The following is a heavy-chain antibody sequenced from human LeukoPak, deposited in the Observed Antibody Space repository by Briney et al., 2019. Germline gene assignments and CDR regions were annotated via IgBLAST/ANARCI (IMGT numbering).Heavy chain of an antibody. Sequence: PGGSLRLSCAASGFTFSSYLMSWVRQAPGKGLEWVANIKQDGSEKYYVDSVKGRFTISRDNAKNSLYLQMNSLRAEDTAVYYCARYGGIAAAGTFVVLAYWGQGTLVTVSS. D-gene: IGHD6-13*01. J-gene: IGHJ4*02. CDR3: ARYGGIAAAGTFVVLAY. CDR1: GFTFSSYL. CDR2: IKQDGSEK. V-gene: IGHV3-7*01.